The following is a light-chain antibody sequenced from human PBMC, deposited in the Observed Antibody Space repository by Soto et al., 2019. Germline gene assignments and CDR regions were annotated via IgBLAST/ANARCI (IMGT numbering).Light chain of an antibody. CDR3: QHYDSYSEA. J-gene: IGKJ1*01. CDR2: GAS. CDR1: QYIGDF. V-gene: IGKV1-5*01. Sequence: DIQRTQSPSSLSASVGDRVTITCRASQYIGDFLNWYQQTPGKAPKLLIFGASNLHIGVPSRFSGSGSGTEFTLTISSLQPDDFATYYCQHYDSYSEAFGQGTKVDIK.